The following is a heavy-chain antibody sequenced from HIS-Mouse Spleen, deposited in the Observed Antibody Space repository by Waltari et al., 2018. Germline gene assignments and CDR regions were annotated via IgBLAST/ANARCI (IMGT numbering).Heavy chain of an antibody. Sequence: QVQLQESGPGLVKPSETLSLTCTVSGGSISSYYWSWIRQPAGKGLEWIGRIYTSGSTNYHPSLKSRVTMSVDTSKNQFSLKLSSVTAADTAVYYCARVRGSSSWYAFDIWGQGTMVTVSS. J-gene: IGHJ3*02. CDR2: IYTSGST. D-gene: IGHD6-13*01. CDR1: GGSISSYY. CDR3: ARVRGSSSWYAFDI. V-gene: IGHV4-4*07.